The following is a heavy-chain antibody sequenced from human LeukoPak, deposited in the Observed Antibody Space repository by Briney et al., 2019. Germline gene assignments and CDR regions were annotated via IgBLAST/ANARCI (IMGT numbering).Heavy chain of an antibody. CDR2: IYCSGST. CDR1: GGSISSGDYY. Sequence: SETLSLTCTVSGGSISSGDYYWSWIRQPPGKGLEWIGYIYCSGSTYYNPSLKSRVTISVDTSKNQFSLKLSSVTAADTAVYYCAAQYQLLSNWFDPWGQGTLVTVSS. CDR3: AAQYQLLSNWFDP. D-gene: IGHD2-2*01. V-gene: IGHV4-30-4*01. J-gene: IGHJ5*02.